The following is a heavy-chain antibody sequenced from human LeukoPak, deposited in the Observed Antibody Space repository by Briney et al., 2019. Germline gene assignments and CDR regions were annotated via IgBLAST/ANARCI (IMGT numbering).Heavy chain of an antibody. Sequence: SETLSLTCTVPGVSISTYYWSWIRQPPGKGLEWIGFIHYSGSTKYNPSLNSRVTISVDTSKNQFSLTLSTVTAADTAVYYCAREYSYGYSYYFDYWGQGTLVTVSS. V-gene: IGHV4-59*01. CDR2: IHYSGST. CDR3: AREYSYGYSYYFDY. J-gene: IGHJ4*02. CDR1: GVSISTYY. D-gene: IGHD5-18*01.